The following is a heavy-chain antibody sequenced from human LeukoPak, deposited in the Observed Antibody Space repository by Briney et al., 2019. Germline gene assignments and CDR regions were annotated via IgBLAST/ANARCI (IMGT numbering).Heavy chain of an antibody. V-gene: IGHV1-18*01. Sequence: ASVKVSCTASGYTFTSYGIGWVRQAPGQGLEWMGWISAYNGNTNYAQKLQGRVTMTTDTSTSTAYMELRSLRSDDTAVYYCARDAPYYYDSSGYYSVDYGGQGTLVTVSS. D-gene: IGHD3-22*01. CDR2: ISAYNGNT. CDR3: ARDAPYYYDSSGYYSVDY. J-gene: IGHJ4*02. CDR1: GYTFTSYG.